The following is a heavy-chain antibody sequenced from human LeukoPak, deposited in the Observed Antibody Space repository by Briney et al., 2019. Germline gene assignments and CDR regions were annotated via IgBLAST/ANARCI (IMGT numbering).Heavy chain of an antibody. CDR1: GFTFNSYA. D-gene: IGHD6-13*01. CDR3: AKEQVIAARYYFEY. V-gene: IGHV3-23*01. Sequence: GGSLRLSCAASGFTFNSYAMNWVRQAPGKGLEWVSVISGSGGSTHYADSVKGRFTISSDNSKNTLYLQMNSLRAEDTAVYYCAKEQVIAARYYFEYWGQGTLVTVSS. J-gene: IGHJ4*02. CDR2: ISGSGGST.